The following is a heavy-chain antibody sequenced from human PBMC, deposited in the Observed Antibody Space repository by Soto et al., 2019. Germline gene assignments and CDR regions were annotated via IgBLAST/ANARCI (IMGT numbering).Heavy chain of an antibody. D-gene: IGHD2-2*01. Sequence: SETLSLTCTVSGASISVYSWSWIRQPPGKGLEWIGYIYYSGSTYYNPSLNSRVTVSVDTSKNQFSLKVTSVTAADTAVYYCARLHGYCISSSCHGHYAMDVWGQGTTVTVSS. CDR2: IYYSGST. CDR3: ARLHGYCISSSCHGHYAMDV. J-gene: IGHJ6*02. V-gene: IGHV4-59*04. CDR1: GASISVYS.